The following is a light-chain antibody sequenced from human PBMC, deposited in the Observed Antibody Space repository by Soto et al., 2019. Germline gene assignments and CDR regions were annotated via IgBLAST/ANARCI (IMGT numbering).Light chain of an antibody. Sequence: EIVLTQSPATLSLSPGERATLSCRAGQSVSSFLAWYQQKPGQAPRLLIYETSKRASGIPGRFSGSGSGADFPLTISRLEPEDFAVYYCQQRDSWPLTFGGGTKVEIK. CDR3: QQRDSWPLT. V-gene: IGKV3-11*01. J-gene: IGKJ4*01. CDR2: ETS. CDR1: QSVSSF.